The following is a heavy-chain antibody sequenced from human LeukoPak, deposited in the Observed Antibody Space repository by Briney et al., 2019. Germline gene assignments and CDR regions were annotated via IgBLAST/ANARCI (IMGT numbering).Heavy chain of an antibody. CDR2: IYYSGST. D-gene: IGHD4-23*01. V-gene: IGHV4-30-4*08. CDR1: GGSIISDGYS. J-gene: IGHJ4*02. CDR3: AREDYGGNWGY. Sequence: SETLSLTCAVSGGSIISDGYSWSWIRQPPGKGLEWIGYIYYSGSTYYNPSLKSRVTISVDTSKNQFSLKLSSVTAADTAVYFCAREDYGGNWGYWGQGTLVTVSS.